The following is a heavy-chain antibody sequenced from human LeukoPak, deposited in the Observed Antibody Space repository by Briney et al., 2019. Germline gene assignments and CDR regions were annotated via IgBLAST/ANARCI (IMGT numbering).Heavy chain of an antibody. CDR3: AIAQYRVPYDY. V-gene: IGHV4-34*01. CDR1: GGSFSGYY. J-gene: IGHJ4*02. D-gene: IGHD6-6*01. CDR2: INHSGST. Sequence: KPSETLSLTCAVYGGSFSGYYWSWIRQPPGKGLEWIGEINHSGSTNYNPSLKSRVTISVDTSKNQFSLKLSSVTAADTAVYYCAIAQYRVPYDYWGQGTLVTVSS.